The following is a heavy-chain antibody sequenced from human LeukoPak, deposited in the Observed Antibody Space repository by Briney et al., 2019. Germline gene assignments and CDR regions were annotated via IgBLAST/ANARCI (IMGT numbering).Heavy chain of an antibody. CDR3: AREGPYRVAARRPNWFDP. D-gene: IGHD6-6*01. J-gene: IGHJ5*02. V-gene: IGHV4-39*07. CDR1: GGSIRSSYYY. Sequence: PSETLSLTCTVSGGSIRSSYYYWGWIRQPPGKGLEWIGSIYDSGSTYYNPSLKSRVTISVDTSKNQFSLKLSSVTAADTAVYYCAREGPYRVAARRPNWFDPWGQGTLVTVSS. CDR2: IYDSGST.